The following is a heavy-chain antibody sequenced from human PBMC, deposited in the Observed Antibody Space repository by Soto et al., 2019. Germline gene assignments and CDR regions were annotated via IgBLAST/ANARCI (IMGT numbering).Heavy chain of an antibody. D-gene: IGHD3-3*01. CDR3: ARGLRFLEWLLDLTYYYGMDV. J-gene: IGHJ6*02. V-gene: IGHV3-33*01. CDR2: IWYDGSNK. CDR1: GFTCGSYG. Sequence: PGGSQRLSSAASGFTCGSYGVHWVRQDTGKGLEWVAVIWYDGSNKYYADSVKGRFTISRDNSKNTLYLQMNSLRAEDTAVYYCARGLRFLEWLLDLTYYYGMDVWGQGTTVTVSS.